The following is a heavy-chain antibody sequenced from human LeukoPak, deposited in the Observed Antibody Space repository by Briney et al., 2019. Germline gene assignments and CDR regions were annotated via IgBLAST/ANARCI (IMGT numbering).Heavy chain of an antibody. Sequence: GASVKVSCKASGYTFTSYGISWVRQAPGQGLEWMGWISAYNCNTNYAQKLQSRVTMTTDTSTSTAYMELRSLRSDDTAVYYCARGRRLRYFDWLMGNWFDPWGQGTLVTVSS. CDR1: GYTFTSYG. CDR3: ARGRRLRYFDWLMGNWFDP. V-gene: IGHV1-18*01. D-gene: IGHD3-9*01. J-gene: IGHJ5*02. CDR2: ISAYNCNT.